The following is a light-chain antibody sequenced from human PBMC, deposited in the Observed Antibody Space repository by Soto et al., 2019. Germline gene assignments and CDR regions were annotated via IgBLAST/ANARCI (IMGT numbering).Light chain of an antibody. CDR2: DAS. V-gene: IGKV3-11*01. J-gene: IGKJ4*01. Sequence: EIVLTQSPATLSLSPGERATLSCRASQSISSYLGWYQQKPGQAPRLLIYDASNRATGIPARFSGSGSGTDVTLTISSLEPEYFAVYDCQHRSNRPLTFGGGTKVEIK. CDR1: QSISSY. CDR3: QHRSNRPLT.